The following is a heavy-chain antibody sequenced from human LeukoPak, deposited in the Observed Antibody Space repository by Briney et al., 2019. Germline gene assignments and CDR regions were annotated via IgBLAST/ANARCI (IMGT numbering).Heavy chain of an antibody. CDR2: ITPIFGTA. J-gene: IGHJ4*02. D-gene: IGHD5-18*01. CDR3: ARASTDDTAMATPFAY. CDR1: GGTFTNYA. V-gene: IGHV1-69*06. Sequence: SVKLSCTASGGTFTNYAINWVRQAPGQGLEWMGGITPIFGTANYVPKFPGRVTITADKSTSTAFMELSSLRSEDTPIYSCARASTDDTAMATPFAYWGQGTLVTVSS.